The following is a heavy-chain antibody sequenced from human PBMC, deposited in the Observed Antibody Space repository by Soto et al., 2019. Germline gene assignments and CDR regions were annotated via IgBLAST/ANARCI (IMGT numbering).Heavy chain of an antibody. J-gene: IGHJ6*02. CDR2: ISSSSSYI. Sequence: GGSLRLSCTASGFTFSSYSMYWVRQAPGKGLEWVSSISSSSSYIYYADSVKGRFTISRDNAKNSLYLQMNSLRAEDTAVYYCARDKDIAAAGSSEYYYGMDVWGQRTTVTVSS. V-gene: IGHV3-21*01. D-gene: IGHD6-13*01. CDR3: ARDKDIAAAGSSEYYYGMDV. CDR1: GFTFSSYS.